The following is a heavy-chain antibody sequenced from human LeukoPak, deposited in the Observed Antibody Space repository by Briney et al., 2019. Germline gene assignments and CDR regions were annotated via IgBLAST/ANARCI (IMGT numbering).Heavy chain of an antibody. D-gene: IGHD2-15*01. CDR3: ARVSHCSGGSCYPSYLYYMDV. CDR2: IKQDGSEK. Sequence: GGSLRLSCAASGFTFSSYWMSWVRQAPGKGLEWVANIKQDGSEKYYVDSVKGRFTISRDNAKNSLYLQMNSLRVEDTAMYYCARVSHCSGGSCYPSYLYYMDVWGKGTTVTVSS. J-gene: IGHJ6*03. CDR1: GFTFSSYW. V-gene: IGHV3-7*01.